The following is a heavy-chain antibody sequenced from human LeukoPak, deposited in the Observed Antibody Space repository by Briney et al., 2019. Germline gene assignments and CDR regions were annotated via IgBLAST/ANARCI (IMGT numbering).Heavy chain of an antibody. V-gene: IGHV4-59*01. D-gene: IGHD2-8*02. CDR1: GGSISSGY. J-gene: IGHJ5*02. CDR2: IYNSGRS. CDR3: AGGSGASWFDL. Sequence: SETLSLTCSVSGGSISSGYWSWIRQPPGKGLEWIAYIYNSGRSNYNPSLKSRVTISLDTSKNQFSLKLSSVTAADTAVYYCAGGSGASWFDLWAQGTLVTVSS.